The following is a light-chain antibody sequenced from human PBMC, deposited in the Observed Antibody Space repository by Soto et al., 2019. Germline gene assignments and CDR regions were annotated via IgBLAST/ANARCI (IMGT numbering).Light chain of an antibody. Sequence: ETLLTQSPATLSLTPGESATLSCRASQPINTYLAWYQQKSGQSPRLVIYDASNRATDIPARFSASGFGTDFTLTISRLEPEDFGIYYWHHRSNWPPEDTFGQGTKLEIK. CDR3: HHRSNWPPEDT. J-gene: IGKJ2*01. CDR1: QPINTY. CDR2: DAS. V-gene: IGKV3-11*01.